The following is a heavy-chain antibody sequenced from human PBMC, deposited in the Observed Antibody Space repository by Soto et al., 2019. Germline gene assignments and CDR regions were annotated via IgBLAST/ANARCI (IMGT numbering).Heavy chain of an antibody. Sequence: SCKVSGYALTELSIHWVRQAPGKGLEWVAVIWYDGSNKYYADSVKGRFTISRDNSKNTLYLQMNSLRAEDTAVYYCARSGGWYASMEQQYYYYYYGMDVWGQGTTVTVSS. J-gene: IGHJ6*02. CDR1: GYALTELS. CDR3: ARSGGWYASMEQQYYYYYYGMDV. V-gene: IGHV3-33*01. D-gene: IGHD6-13*01. CDR2: IWYDGSNK.